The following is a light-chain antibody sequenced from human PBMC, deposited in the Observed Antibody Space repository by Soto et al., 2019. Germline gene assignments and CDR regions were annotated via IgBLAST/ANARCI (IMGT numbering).Light chain of an antibody. CDR3: QPYGSSSWT. CDR1: QSVSSNY. CDR2: GAS. V-gene: IGKV3-20*01. Sequence: EIVLTQSPGTLSLSPGERATLSCRASQSVSSNYLAWYQQKPGQAPRLLIYGASSRATGIPDRFSGSGSGTDFTITISRLEPEDFAVYYCQPYGSSSWTFGQGTKVEIK. J-gene: IGKJ1*01.